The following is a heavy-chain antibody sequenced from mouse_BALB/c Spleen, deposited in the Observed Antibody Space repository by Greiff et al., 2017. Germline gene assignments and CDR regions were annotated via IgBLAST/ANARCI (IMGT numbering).Heavy chain of an antibody. D-gene: IGHD1-1*01. CDR2: IDPENGNT. Sequence: EVQLQQSGAELVRPGALVKLSCKAPGFNIKDYYMHWVKQRPEQGLEWIGWIDPENGNTIYDPKFQGKASITADTSSNTAYLQLSSLTSEDTAVYYCAREVVGPDYWGQGTTLTVSS. CDR1: GFNIKDYY. V-gene: IGHV14-1*02. CDR3: AREVVGPDY. J-gene: IGHJ2*01.